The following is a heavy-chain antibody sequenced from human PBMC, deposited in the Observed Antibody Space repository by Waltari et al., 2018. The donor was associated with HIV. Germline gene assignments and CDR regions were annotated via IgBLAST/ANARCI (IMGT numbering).Heavy chain of an antibody. CDR3: ARVFRGTVNYFDSRLGH. Sequence: QVQLVQSGAEVKKPGASVKVSCKASGYTFSDSYMHWVRQAPGQGLEWMGWINPNSGGTRYAEKFQGRVTMTRDTSISTAYMELSRLRFDDTAVYYCARVFRGTVNYFDSRLGHWGQGTLVTVSS. J-gene: IGHJ5*02. D-gene: IGHD3-22*01. V-gene: IGHV1-2*02. CDR1: GYTFSDSY. CDR2: INPNSGGT.